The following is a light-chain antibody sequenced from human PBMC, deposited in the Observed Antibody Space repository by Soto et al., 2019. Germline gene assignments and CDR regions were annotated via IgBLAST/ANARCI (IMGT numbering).Light chain of an antibody. J-gene: IGLJ1*01. Sequence: SGLTQPASVSGSPGQSITISGTGTSSDVGGYNYVSWYQQHPGKAPKLMIYEVSNRPSGVSNRFSGSKSGNTASLTISGLQAEDEADYYCSSYTSSSTLYVFGTGTKVTVL. V-gene: IGLV2-14*01. CDR1: SSDVGGYNY. CDR2: EVS. CDR3: SSYTSSSTLYV.